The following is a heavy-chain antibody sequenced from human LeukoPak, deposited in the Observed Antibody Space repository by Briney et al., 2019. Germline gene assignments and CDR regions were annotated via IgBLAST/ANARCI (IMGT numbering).Heavy chain of an antibody. D-gene: IGHD2-2*01. V-gene: IGHV3-7*01. CDR1: GFTFSSYL. CDR3: ASAQGYCSSTSCYDFDY. CDR2: IKQDGSEK. Sequence: PGGSLRLSCAASGFTFSSYLMSWVRQAPGKGLEWVANIKQDGSEKYYVDSVKGRFTISRDNAKNSLFLQMNSLRAEDTAVYYCASAQGYCSSTSCYDFDYWGQGTLVTVSS. J-gene: IGHJ4*02.